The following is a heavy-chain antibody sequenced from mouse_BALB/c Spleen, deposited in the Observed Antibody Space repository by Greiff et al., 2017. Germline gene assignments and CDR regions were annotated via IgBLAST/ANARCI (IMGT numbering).Heavy chain of an antibody. Sequence: VMLVESGPGLVQPSQSLSITCTVSGFSLTSYGVHWVRQSPGKGLEWLGVIWSGGSTDYNAAFISRLSISKDNSKSQVFFKMNSLQANDTAIYYCARKDYGSSFWFAYWGQGTLVTVSA. J-gene: IGHJ3*01. CDR3: ARKDYGSSFWFAY. CDR1: GFSLTSYG. V-gene: IGHV2-2*02. D-gene: IGHD1-1*01. CDR2: IWSGGST.